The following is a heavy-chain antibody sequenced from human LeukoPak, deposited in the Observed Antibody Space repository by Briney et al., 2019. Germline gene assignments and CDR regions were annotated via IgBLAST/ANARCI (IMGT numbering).Heavy chain of an antibody. V-gene: IGHV4-39*07. CDR3: ARGRTVTRFDP. Sequence: SETLSLTCLVSGGSISDTNYFWGWTRQPPGKGLEWIGEINHSGSTNYNPSLKSRVTISVDTSKNQFSLKLGSVTAADTAVYYCARGRTVTRFDPWGQGTLVTVSS. J-gene: IGHJ5*02. CDR1: GGSISDTNYF. D-gene: IGHD4-17*01. CDR2: INHSGST.